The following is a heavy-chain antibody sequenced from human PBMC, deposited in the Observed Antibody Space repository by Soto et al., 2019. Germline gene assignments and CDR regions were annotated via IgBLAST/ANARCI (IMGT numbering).Heavy chain of an antibody. D-gene: IGHD2-21*02. J-gene: IGHJ4*02. CDR2: FDPEGSDT. Sequence: ASVNVSCKGSGYTLRELAINWVRQAPGKGFVWMGGFDPEGSDTIYAQKFQGRVTMTSDTSTETAYMELESLTSEDTAFYYCATMGFCGPGCYSFDYWGQGTLVTVSS. V-gene: IGHV1-24*01. CDR3: ATMGFCGPGCYSFDY. CDR1: GYTLRELA.